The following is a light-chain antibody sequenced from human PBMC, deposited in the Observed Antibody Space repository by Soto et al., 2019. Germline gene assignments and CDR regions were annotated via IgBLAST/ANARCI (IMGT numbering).Light chain of an antibody. CDR1: QNINSW. V-gene: IGKV1-5*01. CDR3: QQFHSFSRT. Sequence: DVQVSRSPSTLSASVRDIVTITCRASQNINSWLAWYQQKPGKAPNLLIYDASTLESGVPSRFSGSGSGTEFTLTISSLQPEDFATYYCQQFHSFSRTFGQGTKVDIK. CDR2: DAS. J-gene: IGKJ1*01.